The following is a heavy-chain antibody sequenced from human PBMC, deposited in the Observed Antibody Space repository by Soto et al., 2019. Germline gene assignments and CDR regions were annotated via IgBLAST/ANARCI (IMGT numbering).Heavy chain of an antibody. D-gene: IGHD5-12*01. CDR1: GFTFSSYA. CDR2: ISYDGSNK. CDR3: ARDTGDGYNYGEGWFDP. V-gene: IGHV3-30-3*01. J-gene: IGHJ5*02. Sequence: QVQLVESGGGVVQPGRSLRLSCAASGFTFSSYAMHWVRQAPGKGLEWVAVISYDGSNKYYADSVKGRFTISRDNSKNTLYLPMNRLRAEDTAVYYCARDTGDGYNYGEGWFDPWGQGTLVTVSS.